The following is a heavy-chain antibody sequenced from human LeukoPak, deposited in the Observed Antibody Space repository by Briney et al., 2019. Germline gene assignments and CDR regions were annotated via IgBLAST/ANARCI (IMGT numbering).Heavy chain of an antibody. V-gene: IGHV4-59*01. CDR2: IYYSGST. Sequence: SETLSLTCTVSGGSISSYYWSWIRQPPGKGLEWIGYIYYSGSTNYSPSLKSRVTISVDTSKNQFSLKLSSVTAADTAVYYCARVGAPYSSSWYSSLWGQGTLVTVSS. D-gene: IGHD6-13*01. CDR3: ARVGAPYSSSWYSSL. J-gene: IGHJ4*02. CDR1: GGSISSYY.